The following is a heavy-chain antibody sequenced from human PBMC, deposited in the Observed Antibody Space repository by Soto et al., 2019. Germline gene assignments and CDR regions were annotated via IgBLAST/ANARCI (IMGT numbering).Heavy chain of an antibody. CDR3: ARDTGRWLQFRHGDYYYGMDV. CDR2: IIPIFGTA. Sequence: QVQLVQSGAEVKKPGSSVKVSCKASGGTFSSYAISWVRQAPGQGLEWMGGIIPIFGTANYAQKFQGRVTITADESTSTAYMELSSLRSEDTAVYYCARDTGRWLQFRHGDYYYGMDVWGQGTTVTVSS. CDR1: GGTFSSYA. V-gene: IGHV1-69*12. J-gene: IGHJ6*02. D-gene: IGHD5-12*01.